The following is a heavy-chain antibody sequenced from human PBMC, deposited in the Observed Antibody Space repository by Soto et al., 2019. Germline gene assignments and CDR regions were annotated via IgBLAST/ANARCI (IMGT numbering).Heavy chain of an antibody. CDR3: ARVIAVAEYTDYYYYGMDV. CDR2: IYYSGST. CDR1: GGSISSSTYY. V-gene: IGHV4-39*07. D-gene: IGHD6-19*01. Sequence: KSSETLSLTCTVSGGSISSSTYYWGWIRQPPGKGLEWIGSIYYSGSTYYNPSLKSRVTISVDTSKNQFSLKLSSVTAADTAVYYCARVIAVAEYTDYYYYGMDVWGQGTTVTVSS. J-gene: IGHJ6*02.